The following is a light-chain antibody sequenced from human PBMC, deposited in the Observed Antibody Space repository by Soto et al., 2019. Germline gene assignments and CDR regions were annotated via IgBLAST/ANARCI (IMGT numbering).Light chain of an antibody. CDR3: QQLSYYPRT. V-gene: IGKV1-9*01. Sequence: IQMTQSPSSLSATVGDRVTLTCRASQDVSSYLVWYQQKPGKAPELLIYAASTLQSGVPLRFSGSGSGTEFTLTISSLQPEDVATYYCQQLSYYPRTFGQGTKLEIK. CDR2: AAS. CDR1: QDVSSY. J-gene: IGKJ2*01.